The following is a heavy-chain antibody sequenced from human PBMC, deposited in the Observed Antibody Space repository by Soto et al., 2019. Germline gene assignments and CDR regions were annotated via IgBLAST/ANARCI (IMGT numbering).Heavy chain of an antibody. CDR3: AREPLNTLVRGVIDY. CDR2: IYYTGST. Sequence: SETLSLTCTVSGGSISSYYWSWIRQPPGKGLEWIGYIYYTGSTYYNPSLKSRVSISVDTSKNQFSLRLSSVTAADTAVYYCAREPLNTLVRGVIDYWGQGTLVTVSS. CDR1: GGSISSYY. J-gene: IGHJ4*02. D-gene: IGHD3-10*01. V-gene: IGHV4-59*12.